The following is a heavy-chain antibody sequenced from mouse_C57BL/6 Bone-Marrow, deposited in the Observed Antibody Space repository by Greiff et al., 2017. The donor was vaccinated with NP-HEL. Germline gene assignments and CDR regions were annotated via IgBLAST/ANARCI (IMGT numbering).Heavy chain of an antibody. CDR3: ARSWDYFDY. CDR1: GYAFTNYL. J-gene: IGHJ2*01. CDR2: INPGSGGT. D-gene: IGHD4-1*01. Sequence: VQLQQSGAELVRPGTSVKVSCKASGYAFTNYLIEWVKQRPGQGLEWIGVINPGSGGTNYNEKFKGKATLTADKSSSTAYMQLSSLTSEDSAVYFCARSWDYFDYWGQGTTLPVSS. V-gene: IGHV1-54*01.